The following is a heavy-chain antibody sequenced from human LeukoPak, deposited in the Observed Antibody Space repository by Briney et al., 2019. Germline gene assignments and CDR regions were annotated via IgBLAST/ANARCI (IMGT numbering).Heavy chain of an antibody. D-gene: IGHD6-6*01. J-gene: IGHJ4*02. CDR3: ARDNAPYTSSSSGLGLFDY. V-gene: IGHV3-53*01. Sequence: GGSLRLFCAASGIADSSNYMSWVRHAPGKGLEWVSVIYSGGRTYYADSVKGRFTISRDNSKNTLYLQMNSLRAEDTAVYYCARDNAPYTSSSSGLGLFDYWGQGILVTVSS. CDR1: GIADSSNY. CDR2: IYSGGRT.